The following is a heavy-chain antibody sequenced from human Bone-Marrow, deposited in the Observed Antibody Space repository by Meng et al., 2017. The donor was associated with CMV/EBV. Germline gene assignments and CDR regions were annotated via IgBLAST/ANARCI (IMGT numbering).Heavy chain of an antibody. D-gene: IGHD4-11*01. V-gene: IGHV1-18*01. J-gene: IGHJ3*02. CDR2: ISPYDGDR. CDR1: GYTFTNFG. CDR3: ARDLRHVSDYGSYEDTFDI. Sequence: ASVKVSCKASGYTFTNFGISWVRQAPGQGLEWMGWISPYDGDRNYAPRLQGRVTMATDTSTRTAYMDLRSLRSDDTAVYYCARDLRHVSDYGSYEDTFDIWGQGTMVTVPS.